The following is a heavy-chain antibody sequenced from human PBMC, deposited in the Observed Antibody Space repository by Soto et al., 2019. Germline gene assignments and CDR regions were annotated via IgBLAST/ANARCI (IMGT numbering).Heavy chain of an antibody. CDR3: ARAGAPYDILTGYYFDAFDI. D-gene: IGHD3-9*01. CDR2: IIPILGIA. CDR1: GGTFSSYT. J-gene: IGHJ3*02. Sequence: AASVKISCKASGGTFSSYTISWVRQAPGQGLEWMGRIIPILGIANYAQKFQGRVTITADKSTSTAYMELSSLRSEDTAVYYCARAGAPYDILTGYYFDAFDIWGQGTMVTVSS. V-gene: IGHV1-69*02.